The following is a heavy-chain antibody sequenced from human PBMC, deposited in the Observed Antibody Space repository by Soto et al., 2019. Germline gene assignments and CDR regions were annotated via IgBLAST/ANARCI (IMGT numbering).Heavy chain of an antibody. CDR3: AXXXSYGLCDY. CDR2: ISAHNGNT. V-gene: IGHV1-18*01. D-gene: IGHD5-18*01. Sequence: QVQLVQSGAEVKKPGASVKVSCKASGYTFTSYGISWVRQAPGQGLEWMGWISAHNGNTKYAQKLQGRVTMTTDTSTXTXXXXXXXXXSXDTAVYYCAXXXSYGLCDYWGQGTLVTVSS. CDR1: GYTFTSYG. J-gene: IGHJ4*02.